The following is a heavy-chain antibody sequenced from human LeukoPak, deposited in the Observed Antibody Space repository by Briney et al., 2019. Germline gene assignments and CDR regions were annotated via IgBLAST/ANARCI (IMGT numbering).Heavy chain of an antibody. Sequence: GASVKVSCKASGYTFTGYYMHWVRQAPGQGLEWMGWINPNSGGTNYAQKFQGWVTMTRDTSISTAYMELSRLRSDDTAVYYCARDRSIAAAGTSDAFDIWGQGTMVTVSS. V-gene: IGHV1-2*04. J-gene: IGHJ3*02. CDR1: GYTFTGYY. CDR3: ARDRSIAAAGTSDAFDI. CDR2: INPNSGGT. D-gene: IGHD6-13*01.